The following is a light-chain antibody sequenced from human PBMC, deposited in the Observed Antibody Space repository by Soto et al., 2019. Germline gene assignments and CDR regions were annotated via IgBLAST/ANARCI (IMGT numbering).Light chain of an antibody. J-gene: IGKJ4*01. CDR2: SAS. CDR3: QQYHNRPLT. V-gene: IGKV3-15*01. CDR1: QSVNSD. Sequence: ETVMTQSPATLSASPGESATLSCRASQSVNSDLAWYQQIPGQAPRLLIYSASTGATGGPARFSGSGSGTEFTLTISSLQSEDFAIYYCQQYHNRPLTFGGGTKVDIK.